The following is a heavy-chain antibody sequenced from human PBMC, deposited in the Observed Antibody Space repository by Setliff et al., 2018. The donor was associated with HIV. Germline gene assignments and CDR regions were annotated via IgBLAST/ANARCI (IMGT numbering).Heavy chain of an antibody. CDR3: AKDYGDGHNWGAFDV. Sequence: PGGSLRLSCAASGFTFDDYAMHWGRQSTGKGLEWVAGITRDSKRIAYADSVKGRFTISRDNAKNQLYLEMNSLETDDTALYYCAKDYGDGHNWGAFDVWGQGAMVTVSS. V-gene: IGHV3-9*01. CDR1: GFTFDDYA. D-gene: IGHD1-1*01. J-gene: IGHJ3*01. CDR2: ITRDSKRI.